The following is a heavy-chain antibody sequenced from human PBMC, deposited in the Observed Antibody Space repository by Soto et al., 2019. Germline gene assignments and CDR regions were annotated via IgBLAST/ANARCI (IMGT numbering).Heavy chain of an antibody. CDR1: GFTFSSYS. CDR3: ARDIVGATAAGAFDI. J-gene: IGHJ3*02. Sequence: GGSLRLSCAASGFTFSSYSMNWVRQAPGKGLEWVSSISSSSSYIYYADSVKGRFTISRDNAKNSLYLQMNSLRAEDTAVYYCARDIVGATAAGAFDIWGQGTMVTVSS. V-gene: IGHV3-21*01. CDR2: ISSSSSYI. D-gene: IGHD1-26*01.